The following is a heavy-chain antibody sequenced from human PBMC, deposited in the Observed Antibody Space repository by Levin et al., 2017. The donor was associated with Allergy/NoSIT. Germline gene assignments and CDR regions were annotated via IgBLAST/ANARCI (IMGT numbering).Heavy chain of an antibody. CDR1: GFTFSSYA. CDR3: AKTIITMVRGVISVYFDY. Sequence: ASVKVSCAASGFTFSSYAMSWVRQAPGKGLEWVSAISGSGGSTYYADSVKGRFTISRDNSKNTLYLQMNSLRAEDTAVYYCAKTIITMVRGVISVYFDYWGQGTLVTVSS. D-gene: IGHD3-10*01. V-gene: IGHV3-23*01. J-gene: IGHJ4*02. CDR2: ISGSGGST.